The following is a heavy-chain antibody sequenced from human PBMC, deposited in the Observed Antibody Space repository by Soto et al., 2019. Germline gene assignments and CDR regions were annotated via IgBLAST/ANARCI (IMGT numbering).Heavy chain of an antibody. V-gene: IGHV1-69*13. D-gene: IGHD1-26*01. CDR3: AGGRDQPPVGLYFES. Sequence: ASVKVSCKASGGAFTDYIFDWVRQAPGQGLEWMGGIIPMFGTPRYAQKFQHRVTISADVSTGTAYMELTRLRFDDTAVYYCAGGRDQPPVGLYFESWGEGTRVTVSS. CDR1: GGAFTDYI. CDR2: IIPMFGTP. J-gene: IGHJ4*02.